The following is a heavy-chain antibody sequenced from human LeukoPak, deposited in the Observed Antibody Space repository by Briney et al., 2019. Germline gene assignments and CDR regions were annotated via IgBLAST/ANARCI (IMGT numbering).Heavy chain of an antibody. D-gene: IGHD1-26*01. J-gene: IGHJ5*02. CDR1: GYTFTSYD. V-gene: IGHV1-8*01. CDR2: MNLNSGNT. Sequence: ASVKVSCKASGYTFTSYDINWVRQANGQGLEWKGWMNLNSGNTGYAQKFQGRVTMTRNTSISTAYMELSSLRSEDTAVYYCARRRAVGATHNWFDPWGQGTLVTVSS. CDR3: ARRRAVGATHNWFDP.